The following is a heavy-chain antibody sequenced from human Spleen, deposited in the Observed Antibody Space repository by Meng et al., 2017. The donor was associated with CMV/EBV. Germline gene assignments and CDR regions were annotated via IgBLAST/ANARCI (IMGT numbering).Heavy chain of an antibody. CDR3: ARDRKYSSGCLDY. J-gene: IGHJ4*02. CDR1: GFTFSSYG. D-gene: IGHD6-19*01. Sequence: GESLKISCEASGFTFSSYGMHWVRQAPGKGLEWVAAISYDGSDKYYIDFVEGRFTISRDNSENTLYLQMNSLRAEDTAVYYCARDRKYSSGCLDYWGQGTLVTVSS. CDR2: ISYDGSDK. V-gene: IGHV3-33*08.